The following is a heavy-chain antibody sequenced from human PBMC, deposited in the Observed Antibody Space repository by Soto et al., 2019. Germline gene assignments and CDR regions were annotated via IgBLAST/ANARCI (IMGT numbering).Heavy chain of an antibody. CDR1: GCSRNSRSYF. CDR2: IYYSGST. CDR3: ARHYSSCSRNWFDY. D-gene: IGHD6-19*01. V-gene: IGHV4-39*01. Sequence: PXETLSVTRSASGCSRNSRSYFWGWVRQPPGKGLEWLGSIYYSGSTYYNPSLRSRVTISVDTSNMQFSLKLSSVTAADTAVFYCARHYSSCSRNWFDYWHQGPLGTVSS. J-gene: IGHJ5*01.